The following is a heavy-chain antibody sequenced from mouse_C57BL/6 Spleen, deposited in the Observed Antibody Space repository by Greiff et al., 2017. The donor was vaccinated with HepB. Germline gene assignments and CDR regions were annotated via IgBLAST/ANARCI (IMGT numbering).Heavy chain of an antibody. CDR3: ARGGGGYYGSSHWYFDV. D-gene: IGHD1-1*01. V-gene: IGHV1-47*01. CDR2: FHPYNDDT. Sequence: VKLKESGAELVKPGASVKMSCKASGYTFTTYPIEWMKQNHGKSLEWIGNFHPYNDDTKYNEKFKGKATLTVEKSSSPVYLELSRLTSDDSAVYFLARGGGGYYGSSHWYFDVWGTGTTVTVSS. CDR1: GYTFTTYP. J-gene: IGHJ1*03.